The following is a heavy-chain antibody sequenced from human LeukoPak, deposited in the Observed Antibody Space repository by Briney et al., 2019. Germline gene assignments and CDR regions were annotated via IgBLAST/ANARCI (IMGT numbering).Heavy chain of an antibody. CDR3: ARGVYGEWLFPNNWFDP. Sequence: SETLSLTCTVSGYSISSGYYWGWIRQPPGKGLEWIGSIYHSGSTYYNPSLKSRVTISVDTSKNQFSLKLSSVTAADTAVYYCARGVYGEWLFPNNWFDPWGQGTLVTVSS. CDR2: IYHSGST. CDR1: GYSISSGYY. D-gene: IGHD3-3*01. J-gene: IGHJ5*02. V-gene: IGHV4-38-2*02.